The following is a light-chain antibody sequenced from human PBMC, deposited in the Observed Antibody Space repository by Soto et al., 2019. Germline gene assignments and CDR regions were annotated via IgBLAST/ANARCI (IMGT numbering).Light chain of an antibody. CDR2: DNN. Sequence: QSVLTQPPSVSAAPGQRVTISCSGSSSNIGNDYVSWYQQLPGTAPKLLIYDNNNRPSGIPDRFSGSKSGTSATLGITGLQTGDEADYYCGAWDSSLSVWVFGGGTKLTV. CDR3: GAWDSSLSVWV. J-gene: IGLJ3*02. CDR1: SSNIGNDY. V-gene: IGLV1-51*01.